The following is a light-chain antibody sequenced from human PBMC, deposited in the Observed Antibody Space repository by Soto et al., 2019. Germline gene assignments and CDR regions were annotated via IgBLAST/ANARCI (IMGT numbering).Light chain of an antibody. CDR2: EVT. J-gene: IGLJ1*01. V-gene: IGLV2-14*01. CDR1: SNDVGGYNY. CDR3: SSFTSTNSVDV. Sequence: QSALTQPASVSGSPGQSITISCTGTSNDVGGYNYVSWYQQHPGKAPKLMIYEVTSRPSGVSNRFSGSKSGNTASLTISGLQAEDEADYYCSSFTSTNSVDVFGIGTKLTVL.